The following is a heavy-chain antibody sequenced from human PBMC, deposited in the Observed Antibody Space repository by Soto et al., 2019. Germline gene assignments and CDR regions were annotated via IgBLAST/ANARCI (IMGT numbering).Heavy chain of an antibody. CDR3: ARSSGWGIDY. CDR2: ISYDASNK. D-gene: IGHD6-19*01. V-gene: IGHV3-30*03. J-gene: IGHJ4*02. Sequence: QVQLVESGGTVGQPGRSLRLSCAASGFTFSSYALHWVRQAPGKGLEWVTLISYDASNKYYGNSVKGRFTISRDNSKNTLYLQMDSLRAEDTAVYYCARSSGWGIDYWGQGTLVTVSS. CDR1: GFTFSSYA.